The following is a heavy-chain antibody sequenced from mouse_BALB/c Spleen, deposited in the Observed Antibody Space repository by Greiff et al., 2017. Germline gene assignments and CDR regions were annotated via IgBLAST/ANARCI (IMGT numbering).Heavy chain of an antibody. CDR1: GFTFSSYA. CDR2: ISSGGSYT. Sequence: EVMLVESGGGLVKPGGSLKLSCAASGFTFSSYAMSWVRQSPEKRLEWVAEISSGGSYTYYPDTVTGRFTISRDNAKNTLYLEMSSLRSEDTAMYYCARVHNSYFDYWGQGTTLTVSS. D-gene: IGHD1-3*01. V-gene: IGHV5-9-4*01. J-gene: IGHJ2*01. CDR3: ARVHNSYFDY.